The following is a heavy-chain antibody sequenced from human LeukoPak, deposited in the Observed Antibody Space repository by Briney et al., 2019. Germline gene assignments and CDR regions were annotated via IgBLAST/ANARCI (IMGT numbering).Heavy chain of an antibody. CDR1: GFKFDDYG. J-gene: IGHJ4*02. CDR2: INWNGGST. Sequence: GGSLRLSCAASGFKFDDYGMSWVRLAPGKGLEWVSGINWNGGSTGYADSVKGRFTISRDNAKNSLYLQMNSLRAEDTALYYCARGATGTTFDYWGQGTLVTVSS. D-gene: IGHD1-1*01. CDR3: ARGATGTTFDY. V-gene: IGHV3-20*04.